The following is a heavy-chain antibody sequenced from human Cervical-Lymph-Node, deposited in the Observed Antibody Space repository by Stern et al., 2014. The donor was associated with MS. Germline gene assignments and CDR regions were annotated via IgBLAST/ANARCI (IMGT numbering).Heavy chain of an antibody. CDR2: IWYDGRNK. CDR3: ARSSSPSPYYYYGMDV. Sequence: VPLVQSGGGVVQPGRSLRLSCAASGFTFSSYGMHWVRQAPGTGLEWVAVIWYDGRNKFYEDSVKGRFIISRDNSKNALYLQMNSLRAEDTAVYYCARSSSPSPYYYYGMDVWGQGTTVTVSS. V-gene: IGHV3-33*08. J-gene: IGHJ6*02. D-gene: IGHD6-13*01. CDR1: GFTFSSYG.